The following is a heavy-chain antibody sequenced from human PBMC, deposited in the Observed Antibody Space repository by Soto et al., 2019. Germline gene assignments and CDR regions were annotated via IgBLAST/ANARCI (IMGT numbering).Heavy chain of an antibody. CDR1: VVSISSSSYY. Sequence: SETLSLTCTFSVVSISSSSYYCGWIRQPPGKGLEWIGSIYYSGSTYYNPSLKSRVTISVDTSKNQFSLKLSSVTAADTAVYYCARNLSSSFNYFEYWGQGTLVTVSS. CDR3: ARNLSSSFNYFEY. J-gene: IGHJ4*02. CDR2: IYYSGST. D-gene: IGHD6-13*01. V-gene: IGHV4-39*01.